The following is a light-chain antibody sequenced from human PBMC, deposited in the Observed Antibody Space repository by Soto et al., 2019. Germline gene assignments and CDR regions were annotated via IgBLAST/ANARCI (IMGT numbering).Light chain of an antibody. J-gene: IGKJ2*01. V-gene: IGKV3-11*01. Sequence: EIVLTQSPATLSLSPVEIATLSCVASQSVTTFLAWYQQKPDQAPRLLIYDASTRATGIPARFSGSGSGTDFTLTISSLEPEDFATYYCQQSFITPHNCGQGTKGDIK. CDR1: QSVTTF. CDR2: DAS. CDR3: QQSFITPHN.